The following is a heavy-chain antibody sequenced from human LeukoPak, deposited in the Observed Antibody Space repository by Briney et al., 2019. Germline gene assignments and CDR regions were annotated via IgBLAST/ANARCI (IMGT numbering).Heavy chain of an antibody. CDR2: ISGDGSYK. V-gene: IGHV3-21*01. Sequence: GGSLRLSCAASGFTFSYYSMTWVRQAPGKGLEWVSSISGDGSYKYYADSVRGRFTISRDNAKNSLSLQMNSLRVEDTAVYYCASDDISGSYGSPFDYWGQGTLVTVSS. CDR3: ASDDISGSYGSPFDY. D-gene: IGHD1-26*01. J-gene: IGHJ4*02. CDR1: GFTFSYYS.